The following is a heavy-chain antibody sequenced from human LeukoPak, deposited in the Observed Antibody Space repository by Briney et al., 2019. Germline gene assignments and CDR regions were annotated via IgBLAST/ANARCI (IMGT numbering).Heavy chain of an antibody. CDR2: ISASGDVT. CDR3: AKDHFSGSYEGDAFDI. CDR1: GFTFSKFP. Sequence: GGSLRLSCAASGFTFSKFPMGWVRQAPGRGLEWVSAISASGDVTFYADSLRGRFTISRDNSKNTLYLQMNSLRAEDTAVYYCAKDHFSGSYEGDAFDIWGQGTMVTVSS. J-gene: IGHJ3*02. V-gene: IGHV3-23*01. D-gene: IGHD1-26*01.